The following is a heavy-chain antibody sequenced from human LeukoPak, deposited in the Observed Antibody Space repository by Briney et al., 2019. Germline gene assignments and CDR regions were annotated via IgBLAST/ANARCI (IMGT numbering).Heavy chain of an antibody. CDR1: GFTYSSYA. V-gene: IGHV3-23*01. J-gene: IGHJ4*02. D-gene: IGHD3-9*01. CDR3: AKDSQYFDWLDGAGFDY. CDR2: ISGSGGST. Sequence: GGSLRLSCAAPGFTYSSYAMSWVRQAPGQGLEWVSAISGSGGSTYYADSVKGRFTISRDNSKNTLYLQMNSLRAEDTAVYYCAKDSQYFDWLDGAGFDYWGQGTLVTVSS.